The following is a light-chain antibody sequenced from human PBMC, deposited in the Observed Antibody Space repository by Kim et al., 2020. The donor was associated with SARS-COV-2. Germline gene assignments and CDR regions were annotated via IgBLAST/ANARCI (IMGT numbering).Light chain of an antibody. Sequence: AYVGDRVTITCRASQGISNALAWYQQKPGKVPKLLISAASTLQSGVPSRFSGSGSGTDFTLTISSLQPEDVATYYCQKYNSAPLTFGGGTKVDIK. J-gene: IGKJ4*01. CDR3: QKYNSAPLT. CDR2: AAS. CDR1: QGISNA. V-gene: IGKV1-27*01.